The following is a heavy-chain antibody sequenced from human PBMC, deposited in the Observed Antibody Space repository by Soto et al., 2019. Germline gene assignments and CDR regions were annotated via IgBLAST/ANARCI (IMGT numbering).Heavy chain of an antibody. CDR3: VRGGGGGLFDP. D-gene: IGHD2-15*01. CDR1: GFTFSNYG. J-gene: IGHJ5*02. V-gene: IGHV3-30*03. CDR2: ISFDGSNK. Sequence: GGSLRLSCAASGFTFSNYGMHWVRQAPGKGLEWVAVISFDGSNKYPAYADSVKGRFTISRDNAKRSLYLQMMSLTAEDTAIYYCVRGGGGGLFDPWGQGTMVTVSS.